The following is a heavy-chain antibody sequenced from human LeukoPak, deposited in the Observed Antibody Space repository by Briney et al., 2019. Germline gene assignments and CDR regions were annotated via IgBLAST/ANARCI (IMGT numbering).Heavy chain of an antibody. CDR2: ISPYNGDT. Sequence: ASVKVSCKASGYTFTSYGISWVRQAPGQGLEWMGWISPYNGDTNYAQKFQGRVTMTTDTSTSTAHMELRSLRSDDTAVYYCAKDDYYDTSGRYWGQGTLVTVSS. CDR1: GYTFTSYG. V-gene: IGHV1-18*01. D-gene: IGHD3-22*01. CDR3: AKDDYYDTSGRY. J-gene: IGHJ4*02.